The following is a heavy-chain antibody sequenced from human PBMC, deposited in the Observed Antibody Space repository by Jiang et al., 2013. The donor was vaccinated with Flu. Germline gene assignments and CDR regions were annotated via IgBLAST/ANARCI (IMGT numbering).Heavy chain of an antibody. V-gene: IGHV1-18*01. CDR3: ARVTYCSSTSCYRPTLYGMDV. CDR1: GYTFTSYG. J-gene: IGHJ6*02. CDR2: ISAYNGNT. Sequence: SGAEVKKPGASVKVSCKASGYTFTSYGISWVRQAPGQGLEWMGWISAYNGNTNYAQKLQGRVTMTTDTSTSTAYMELRSLRSDDTAVYYCARVTYCSSTSCYRPTLYGMDVWGQGTTVTVSS. D-gene: IGHD2-2*01.